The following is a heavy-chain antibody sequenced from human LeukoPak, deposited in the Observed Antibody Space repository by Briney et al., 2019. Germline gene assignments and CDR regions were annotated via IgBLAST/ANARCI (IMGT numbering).Heavy chain of an antibody. CDR3: ARADCSSSTCYLRRSWFDP. V-gene: IGHV3-21*01. D-gene: IGHD2-2*01. J-gene: IGHJ5*02. Sequence: PGGSLKLSCAGSGFSFNYYDMNWVRQAPGKGLEWVSSISPKSDFIYYSDSVRDRFTISRDNAENSLYLQMNSLRAEDTAVYYRARADCSSSTCYLRRSWFDPWGQGTLVTVSS. CDR2: ISPKSDFI. CDR1: GFSFNYYD.